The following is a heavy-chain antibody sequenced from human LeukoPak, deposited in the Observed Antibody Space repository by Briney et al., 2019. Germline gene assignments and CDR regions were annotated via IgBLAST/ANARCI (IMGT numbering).Heavy chain of an antibody. D-gene: IGHD1-26*01. CDR3: ATEKWELREDVYFDY. J-gene: IGHJ4*02. Sequence: GGSLRLSCAASGFTFRNYAMNWVRQAPGKGLEWVSSVSGSGDNTYYAASVKGRFTISRDNSKNTLYLQMNSLRAEDTAVYYCATEKWELREDVYFDYWGQGTLVTVSS. CDR1: GFTFRNYA. V-gene: IGHV3-23*01. CDR2: VSGSGDNT.